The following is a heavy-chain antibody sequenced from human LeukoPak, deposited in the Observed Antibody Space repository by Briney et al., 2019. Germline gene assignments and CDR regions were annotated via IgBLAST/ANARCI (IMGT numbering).Heavy chain of an antibody. Sequence: GGSLRLSCAASGFTFSSYSMNWVRQAPGKWLEWVSSISSSSSYIYYADSVKGRFTISRDNAKNSLYLQMNSLRAEDTAVYYCARDPHGSGSYQYPDFDYWGQGTLVTVSS. V-gene: IGHV3-21*01. J-gene: IGHJ4*02. CDR3: ARDPHGSGSYQYPDFDY. CDR2: ISSSSSYI. D-gene: IGHD3-10*01. CDR1: GFTFSSYS.